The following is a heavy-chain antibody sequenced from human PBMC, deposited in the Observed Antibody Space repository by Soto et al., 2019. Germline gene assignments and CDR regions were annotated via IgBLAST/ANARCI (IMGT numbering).Heavy chain of an antibody. CDR1: GFTFSSYA. CDR2: ISGSGGST. D-gene: IGHD3-22*01. V-gene: IGHV3-23*01. J-gene: IGHJ6*02. CDR3: AKDWYYYDSSGYYRERVAPNYYYYGMDV. Sequence: PGGSLRLSCAASGFTFSSYALSWVRQAPGKGLEWVSAISGSGGSTYYADSVKGRFTISRDNSKNTLYLQMNSLRAEDTAVYYCAKDWYYYDSSGYYRERVAPNYYYYGMDVWGQGTTVTVSS.